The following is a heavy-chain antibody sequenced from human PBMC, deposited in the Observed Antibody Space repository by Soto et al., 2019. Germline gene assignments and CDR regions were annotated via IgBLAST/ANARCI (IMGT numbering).Heavy chain of an antibody. CDR1: GGTFSSYA. CDR2: IIPIFGTA. CDR3: ARGDGYSYGMDYYYYGMDV. V-gene: IGHV1-69*13. D-gene: IGHD5-18*01. J-gene: IGHJ6*02. Sequence: GASVKVSCKASGGTFSSYAISWVRQAPGQGLEWMGGIIPIFGTANYAQKFQGRVTITADESTSTAYMELSSLRSEDTAVYYCARGDGYSYGMDYYYYGMDVWGQGTTVTVSS.